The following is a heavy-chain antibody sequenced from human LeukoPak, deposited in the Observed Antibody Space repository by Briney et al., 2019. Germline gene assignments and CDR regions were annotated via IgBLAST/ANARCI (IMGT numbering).Heavy chain of an antibody. J-gene: IGHJ3*02. Sequence: GGSLRLSCAASGFTFSSYWMSWVRQAPGKGLEWVANIKQDGSEKYYVDSVKGRFTISRDNAKNSLYLQMNSLRAEDTAVYYCARDSSMIVVVTFGAFDIWGQGAMVTVSS. D-gene: IGHD3-22*01. CDR3: ARDSSMIVVVTFGAFDI. V-gene: IGHV3-7*01. CDR1: GFTFSSYW. CDR2: IKQDGSEK.